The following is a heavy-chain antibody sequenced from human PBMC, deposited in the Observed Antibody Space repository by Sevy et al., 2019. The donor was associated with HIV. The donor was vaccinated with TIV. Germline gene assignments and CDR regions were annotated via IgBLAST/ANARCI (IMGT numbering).Heavy chain of an antibody. D-gene: IGHD2-2*01. CDR3: ARDRGDWEDIVVVPATEAPFDY. V-gene: IGHV1-18*04. CDR1: GYTFTSYG. J-gene: IGHJ4*02. CDR2: ISAYNGNT. Sequence: ASVKVSCKASGYTFTSYGISWVRQAPGQGLEWMGWISAYNGNTNYAQKLQGRVTMTTDTSTSTAYMELRSLRSDDTAVYYCARDRGDWEDIVVVPATEAPFDYWGQGTLVTVSS.